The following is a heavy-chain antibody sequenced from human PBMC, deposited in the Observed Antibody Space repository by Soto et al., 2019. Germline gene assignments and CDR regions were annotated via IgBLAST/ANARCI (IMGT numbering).Heavy chain of an antibody. CDR3: ARDHSISSSGAWWLDP. Sequence: GASVKVSCKGFGYSFMKYGINWVRQAPGQGLEWVGWISPYSGYTHSAQKFQGRVMLTRDTSTSTVYMEVTSLTSEDTAVYYCARDHSISSSGAWWLDPWGQGTLVTVSS. V-gene: IGHV1-18*01. J-gene: IGHJ5*02. CDR1: GYSFMKYG. D-gene: IGHD6-13*01. CDR2: ISPYSGYT.